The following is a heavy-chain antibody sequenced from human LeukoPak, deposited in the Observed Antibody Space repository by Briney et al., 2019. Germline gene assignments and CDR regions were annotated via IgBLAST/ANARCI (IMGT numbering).Heavy chain of an antibody. CDR1: GGTFNSYA. D-gene: IGHD2-15*01. J-gene: IGHJ6*02. CDR2: IIPILDIA. Sequence: SVKVSCKASGGTFNSYAISWVRQAPGQGLEWMGRIIPILDIANYAQKLQGRVTMTTDTSTSTAYMELRSLRSDDTAVYYCARDEYCSGGSCYQGNYYYYGMDVWGQGTTVTVSS. CDR3: ARDEYCSGGSCYQGNYYYYGMDV. V-gene: IGHV1-69*04.